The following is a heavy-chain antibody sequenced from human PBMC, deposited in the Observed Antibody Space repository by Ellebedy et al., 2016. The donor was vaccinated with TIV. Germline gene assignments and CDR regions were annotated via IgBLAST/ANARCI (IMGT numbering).Heavy chain of an antibody. V-gene: IGHV3-48*01. Sequence: GESLKISCAASGFTFGTYSMNLVRQAPGKGLEWVSFVSGSRKTKFSANSVKGRFTITKDIAQNSLYLQMNSLRADDTAVYYCARYNYYDPLDVWGQGTMVTVSS. CDR3: ARYNYYDPLDV. CDR1: GFTFGTYS. CDR2: VSGSRKTK. D-gene: IGHD5-24*01. J-gene: IGHJ3*01.